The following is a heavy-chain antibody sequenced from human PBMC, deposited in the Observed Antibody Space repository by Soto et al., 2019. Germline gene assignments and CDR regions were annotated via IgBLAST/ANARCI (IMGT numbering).Heavy chain of an antibody. CDR2: IIPIFGTA. CDR3: ARDHRSVTSTGGSEFDY. V-gene: IGHV1-69*12. J-gene: IGHJ4*02. Sequence: QVQLVQSGAEVKKPGSSVKVSCKASGGTFSSYAISWVRQAPGQGLEWMGGIIPIFGTANYAQKFQGRVTITADESTSTAYMELSSLRSEDTAVYYCARDHRSVTSTGGSEFDYWGQGTLVTVSS. CDR1: GGTFSSYA. D-gene: IGHD4-17*01.